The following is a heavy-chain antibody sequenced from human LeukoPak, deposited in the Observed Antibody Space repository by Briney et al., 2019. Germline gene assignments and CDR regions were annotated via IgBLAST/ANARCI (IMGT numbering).Heavy chain of an antibody. Sequence: TSVKASCKASGSTFTRYYMHWVRQAPGHGLEWIGITNPSGGSTRYAQKFQGRVTMTRDTSTSTVYMELSSLRSEDAAVYYCARNPVTTKYFDYWGQGTLVTVSS. CDR2: TNPSGGST. CDR1: GSTFTRYY. J-gene: IGHJ4*02. V-gene: IGHV1-46*01. D-gene: IGHD4-17*01. CDR3: ARNPVTTKYFDY.